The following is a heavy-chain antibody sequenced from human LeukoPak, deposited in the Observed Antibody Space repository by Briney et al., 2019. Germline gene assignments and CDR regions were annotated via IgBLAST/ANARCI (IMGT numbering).Heavy chain of an antibody. J-gene: IGHJ4*02. Sequence: TGGSLRLSCAASGLTFGDYHMSWIRQAPGKGLEWVSHISDNGRTKYYANSVQGRFTVSRDNAKNSLYLQMNSLRAEDTAVYYCAKVFLTYYDILTGYSYDYWGQGTLVTVSS. V-gene: IGHV3-11*01. CDR1: GLTFGDYH. CDR3: AKVFLTYYDILTGYSYDY. D-gene: IGHD3-9*01. CDR2: ISDNGRTK.